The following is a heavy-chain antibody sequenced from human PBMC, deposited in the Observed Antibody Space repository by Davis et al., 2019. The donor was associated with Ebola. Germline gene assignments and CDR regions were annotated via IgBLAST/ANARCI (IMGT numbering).Heavy chain of an antibody. CDR3: ARGGYSYGYGLDF. J-gene: IGHJ4*02. Sequence: ASVKVSCKASGYTFITYDIFWVRLVPGQGLEWLGWMNPNTEKTGYAPKFQGRVTMTWDNSISTAFMEVRSLTSADTSVYYCARGGYSYGYGLDFWGQGSLVTVTS. D-gene: IGHD5-18*01. CDR2: MNPNTEKT. V-gene: IGHV1-8*01. CDR1: GYTFITYD.